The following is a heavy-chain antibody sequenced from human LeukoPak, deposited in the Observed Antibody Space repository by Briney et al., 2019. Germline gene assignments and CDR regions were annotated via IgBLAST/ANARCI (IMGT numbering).Heavy chain of an antibody. J-gene: IGHJ4*02. CDR2: IIPIFGTA. CDR1: GGTFSSYA. D-gene: IGHD6-6*01. CDR3: ARDRGYSSSSPFDY. Sequence: ASVKVSCKASGGTFSSYAISWVRQAPGQGLEWMGGIIPIFGTANYAQKFQGRVTITTDESTSTAYMELSSLRSEDTAVYYYARDRGYSSSSPFDYWGQGTLVTVSS. V-gene: IGHV1-69*05.